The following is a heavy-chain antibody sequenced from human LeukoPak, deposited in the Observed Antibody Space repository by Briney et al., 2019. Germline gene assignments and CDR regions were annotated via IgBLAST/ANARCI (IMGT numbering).Heavy chain of an antibody. CDR2: INPSGGST. J-gene: IGHJ4*02. CDR3: ARDGRGYSPISY. V-gene: IGHV1-46*01. D-gene: IGHD5-18*01. Sequence: GASVKVSCKASGGTFSSYAISWVRQAPGQGLERMGIINPSGGSTSYAQKFQGRVTMTRDTSTSTVYMELSSLRSEDTAVYYCARDGRGYSPISYWGQGTLVTVSS. CDR1: GGTFSSYA.